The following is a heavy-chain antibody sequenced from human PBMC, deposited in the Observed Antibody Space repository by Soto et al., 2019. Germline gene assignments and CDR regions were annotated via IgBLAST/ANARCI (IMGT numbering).Heavy chain of an antibody. CDR2: IYYSGST. V-gene: IGHV4-59*01. CDR1: GGSISSYY. D-gene: IGHD4-17*01. Sequence: SETLSLTCTVSGGSISSYYWSWIRQPPGKGLEWIGYIYYSGSTNYNPSLKSRVTISVDTSKNQFSLKLSSVTAADTAVYYCAREAMEMTTVTSSYYYYYMDVWGKGTTVTVSS. J-gene: IGHJ6*03. CDR3: AREAMEMTTVTSSYYYYYMDV.